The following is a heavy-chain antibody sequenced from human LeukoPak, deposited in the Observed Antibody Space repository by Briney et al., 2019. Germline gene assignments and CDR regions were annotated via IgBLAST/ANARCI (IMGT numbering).Heavy chain of an antibody. Sequence: GGSLRLSCVTSGFTFSSYWMSWVRQAPGKGLEWGANIKQDGSEKYYVDSVKGRFTISRDNAKNSLYLQMTSLRADDTAVYYCARDPPTTVTIFDYWGQGTLVTVSS. CDR2: IKQDGSEK. CDR3: ARDPPTTVTIFDY. D-gene: IGHD4-17*01. CDR1: GFTFSSYW. V-gene: IGHV3-7*03. J-gene: IGHJ4*02.